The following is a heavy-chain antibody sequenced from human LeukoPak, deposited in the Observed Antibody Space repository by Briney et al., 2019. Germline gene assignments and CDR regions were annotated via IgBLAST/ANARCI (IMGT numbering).Heavy chain of an antibody. Sequence: GGSLRLSCAASGFTFSSYAMSWVRQAPGKGLEWVSGISGSGGSTYYADSVKGQFTISRDNSKNTLYLQMDSLRAEDTAVYYCAKGRDGDYDDYYGMDIWGQGTTVTVSS. J-gene: IGHJ6*02. CDR2: ISGSGGST. CDR1: GFTFSSYA. CDR3: AKGRDGDYDDYYGMDI. V-gene: IGHV3-23*01. D-gene: IGHD4-17*01.